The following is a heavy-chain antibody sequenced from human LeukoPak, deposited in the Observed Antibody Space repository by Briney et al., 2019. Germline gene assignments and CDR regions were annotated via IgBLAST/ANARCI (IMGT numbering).Heavy chain of an antibody. CDR2: IWYDGSNK. Sequence: GGSLRLSCAASGFTFSSYAMHWVRQAPGKGLEWVAVIWYDGSNKYYADSVKGRFTISRDNSKNTLYLQMNSLRAEDTAVYYCAREDYYDSSGAFDIWGQGTMVTVSS. CDR1: GFTFSSYA. D-gene: IGHD3-22*01. J-gene: IGHJ3*02. V-gene: IGHV3-33*08. CDR3: AREDYYDSSGAFDI.